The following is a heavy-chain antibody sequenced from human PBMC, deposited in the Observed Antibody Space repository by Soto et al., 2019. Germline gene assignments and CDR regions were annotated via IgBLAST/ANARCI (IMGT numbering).Heavy chain of an antibody. J-gene: IGHJ5*02. D-gene: IGHD2-2*01. CDR1: GFTFSSYS. CDR2: MSSSSSYI. Sequence: EVQLVESGGGLVKPGGSLRLSCAASGFTFSSYSMHWVRRAPGKGLEWVSAMSSSSSYIYYADSVKGRFTISRDNAKNSLYRQMNSLRAEDTAVYYCARDRGVVVPAAMAWFEPWGQGTLGTGSS. V-gene: IGHV3-21*01. CDR3: ARDRGVVVPAAMAWFEP.